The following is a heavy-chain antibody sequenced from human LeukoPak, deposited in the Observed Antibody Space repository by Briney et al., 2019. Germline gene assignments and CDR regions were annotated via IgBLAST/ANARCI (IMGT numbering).Heavy chain of an antibody. CDR3: ARGYYRNYFEGIMLFSTKIKH. CDR2: IKQDGSEK. Sequence: PGGSLRLSCAASGFTFSSYWMSWVRQAPGEGPEWVANIKQDGSEKYYVDSVKGRFTISRDNAKNTLYLQMNSLRAEETAVYYWARGYYRNYFEGIMLFSTKIKHWGQGTLLTVSS. J-gene: IGHJ1*01. V-gene: IGHV3-7*04. D-gene: IGHD4-11*01. CDR1: GFTFSSYW.